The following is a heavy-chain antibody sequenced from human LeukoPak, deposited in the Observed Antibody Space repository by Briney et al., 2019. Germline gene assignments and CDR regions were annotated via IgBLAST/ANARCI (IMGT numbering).Heavy chain of an antibody. J-gene: IGHJ4*02. CDR3: ARRGSSWYFDY. V-gene: IGHV4-39*01. D-gene: IGHD6-13*01. Sequence: SETLSLTGTVSGGSVSSSSYYWGWIRQPPGKGLEWIGSIFYSGSTYYNPSLKSRGTLSVDTSKNQFSLKLSSVTAADTPVYYCARRGSSWYFDYWGLGALVTVSS. CDR1: GGSVSSSSYY. CDR2: IFYSGST.